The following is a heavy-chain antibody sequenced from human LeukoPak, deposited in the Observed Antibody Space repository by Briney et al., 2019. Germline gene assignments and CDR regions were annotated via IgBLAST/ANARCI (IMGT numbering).Heavy chain of an antibody. Sequence: PSETLSLTCTVSGGSISSSSYYWGWIRQPPGKGLEWIGSIYYSGSTYYNPSLKSRVTISVDTSKNQFSLKLSSVTAADTAVYYCAREVIRRAFDIWGQGTMVTVSS. CDR1: GGSISSSSYY. J-gene: IGHJ3*02. D-gene: IGHD2-21*01. CDR2: IYYSGST. V-gene: IGHV4-39*07. CDR3: AREVIRRAFDI.